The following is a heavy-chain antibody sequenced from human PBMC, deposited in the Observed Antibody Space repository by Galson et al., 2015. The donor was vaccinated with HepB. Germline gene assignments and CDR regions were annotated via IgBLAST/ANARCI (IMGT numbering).Heavy chain of an antibody. Sequence: SVKVSCKASGYTFTSYYMHWVRQAPGQGLEWTGIIDPSGGNAKYAQRFQGRVTMTRDTSASTVYMELSSLRSEDTAIYYCARTEGYCSSTRCYWPAAKTYGMDVWGQGTMVTVSS. CDR1: GYTFTSYY. CDR2: IDPSGGNA. D-gene: IGHD2-2*01. V-gene: IGHV1-46*01. CDR3: ARTEGYCSSTRCYWPAAKTYGMDV. J-gene: IGHJ6*02.